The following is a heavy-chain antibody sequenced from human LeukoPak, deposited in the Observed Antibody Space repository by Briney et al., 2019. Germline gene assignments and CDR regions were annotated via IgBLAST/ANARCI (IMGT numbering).Heavy chain of an antibody. Sequence: SVKVSCKASGYTFTSYGISWVRQAPGQGLEWMGGIIPIFGTANYAQKFQGRVTITADESTSTAYMELSGLRSEDTAVYYCASSRGDIAAADYWGQGTLVTVSS. CDR1: GYTFTSYG. J-gene: IGHJ4*02. V-gene: IGHV1-69*13. D-gene: IGHD6-13*01. CDR3: ASSRGDIAAADY. CDR2: IIPIFGTA.